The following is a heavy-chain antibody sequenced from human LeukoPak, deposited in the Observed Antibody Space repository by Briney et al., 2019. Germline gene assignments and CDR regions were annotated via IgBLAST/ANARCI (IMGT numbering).Heavy chain of an antibody. D-gene: IGHD3-16*01. CDR3: AKSEGGALGIPHPYYFDY. CDR1: GFSFSTYG. V-gene: IGHV3-30*02. Sequence: AGSLSLSCAVTGFSFSTYGMHWVRQTPPKGQELVAFIRFDETIKYYSDSVMGRYTIFRENSKNTLYLQINSLTTEDTAVYYCAKSEGGALGIPHPYYFDYWGQGNVVTVSS. CDR2: IRFDETIK. J-gene: IGHJ4*02.